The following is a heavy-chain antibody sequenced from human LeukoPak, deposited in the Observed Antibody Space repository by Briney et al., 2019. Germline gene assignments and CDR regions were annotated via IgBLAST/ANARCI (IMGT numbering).Heavy chain of an antibody. V-gene: IGHV3-21*01. J-gene: IGHJ4*02. CDR3: ARDQDVVVPAATDY. CDR1: GFTFSSYS. D-gene: IGHD2-2*01. CDR2: ISSSSSYI. Sequence: GGSLRLSCAASGFTFSSYSMNWVRQAPGKGLEWVSSISSSSSYIYYADSVKGRFTISRDNAKNSLYPQMNSLRAEDTAVYYCARDQDVVVPAATDYWGQGTLVTVSS.